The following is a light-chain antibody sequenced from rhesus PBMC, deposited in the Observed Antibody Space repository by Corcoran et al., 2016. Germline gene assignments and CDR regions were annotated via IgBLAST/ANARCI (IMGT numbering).Light chain of an antibody. V-gene: IGKV1-66*01. CDR2: LAS. J-gene: IGKJ2*01. CDR1: QGINNY. CDR3: QQYNNSPYS. Sequence: DIQMTQSPSSLSASVGDRVTITCRASQGINNYLSWYQQKPGKAPKPMIDLASSLETGVPSRFSGSRSGTDYTLTISSLQPEDIATYYCQQYNNSPYSFGQGTKVEIK.